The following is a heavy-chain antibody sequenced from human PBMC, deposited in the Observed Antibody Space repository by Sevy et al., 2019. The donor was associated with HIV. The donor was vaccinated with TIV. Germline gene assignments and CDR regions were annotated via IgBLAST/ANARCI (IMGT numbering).Heavy chain of an antibody. Sequence: GGSLRLSCAGSGFIFSNFWMTWVRQGPGKGLEWVATINQHGSDKYYVDSVKGRFIISRDNAKNSVYLQMSSLRVEDTAMYYCASDYSWGQGTLVTVSS. CDR2: INQHGSDK. V-gene: IGHV3-7*01. J-gene: IGHJ4*02. CDR3: ASDYS. CDR1: GFIFSNFW.